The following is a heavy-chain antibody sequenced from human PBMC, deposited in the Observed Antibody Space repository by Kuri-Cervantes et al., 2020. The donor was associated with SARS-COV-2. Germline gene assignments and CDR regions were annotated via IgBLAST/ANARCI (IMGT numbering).Heavy chain of an antibody. CDR1: GYSISRGYY. Sequence: SQTLSLTCAVSGYSISRGYYWGWSRQPPGKGLEWIGSIYHSGSTYYNPSLNSRVTISVDTSKNQFSLQLSSVTAADTAVYYCAKYSLRRPFYYYYYYMDVWGKGTTVTVSS. CDR3: AKYSLRRPFYYYYYYMDV. D-gene: IGHD4-17*01. J-gene: IGHJ6*03. V-gene: IGHV4-38-2*01. CDR2: IYHSGST.